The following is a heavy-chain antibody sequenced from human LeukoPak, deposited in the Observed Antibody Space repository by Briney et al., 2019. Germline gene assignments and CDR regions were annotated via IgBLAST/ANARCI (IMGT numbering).Heavy chain of an antibody. J-gene: IGHJ4*02. D-gene: IGHD6-13*01. CDR2: ISGSGGST. CDR1: GFTFSSYA. Sequence: GGTLRLSCAASGFTFSSYARSWVRQAPGKGLEWVSAISGSGGSTYYADSVKGRFTISRANSKNTLYLQMNSLRAEDTAVYYCAKRGAAGTWYFAYWGQGTLVTVSS. CDR3: AKRGAAGTWYFAY. V-gene: IGHV3-23*01.